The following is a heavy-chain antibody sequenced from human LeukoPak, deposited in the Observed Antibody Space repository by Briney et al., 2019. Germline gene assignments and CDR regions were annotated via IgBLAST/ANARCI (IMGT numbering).Heavy chain of an antibody. CDR2: ISGSGGST. D-gene: IGHD3-10*01. CDR3: AKDPMVRGVIMYYFDY. V-gene: IGHV3-23*01. CDR1: GFTYSTYA. J-gene: IGHJ4*02. Sequence: GGSLRLSCAASGFTYSTYAMNRVRQAPGKGLEWVSAISGSGGSTYYADSVKGRFTISRDNSKNTLYLQMNSLRAEDTAVYYCAKDPMVRGVIMYYFDYWGQGTLVTVSS.